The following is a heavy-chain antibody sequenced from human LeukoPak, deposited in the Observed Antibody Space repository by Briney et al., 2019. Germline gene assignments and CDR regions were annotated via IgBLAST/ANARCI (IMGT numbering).Heavy chain of an antibody. Sequence: SVKVSCKPSGGTFSRYAISWVRQAPGHGLEWMGGIIPIFGTAHYAQKFQGRVTITTDESTSTAYMELSSLRSEDTAVYYCARDDFWSGYYNAFVYWGQGTLVTVSS. CDR2: IIPIFGTA. D-gene: IGHD3-3*01. J-gene: IGHJ4*02. V-gene: IGHV1-69*05. CDR3: ARDDFWSGYYNAFVY. CDR1: GGTFSRYA.